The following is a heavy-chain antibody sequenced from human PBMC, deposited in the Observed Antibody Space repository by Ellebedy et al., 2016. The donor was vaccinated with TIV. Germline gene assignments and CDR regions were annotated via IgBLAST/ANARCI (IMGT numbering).Heavy chain of an antibody. J-gene: IGHJ5*02. Sequence: MPSETLSLTCGVSGGSINSDNYWSWVRQSPGRGLEWIGEVYHSGHTNYNPSLRSRVSISVDKSKSQFSLRLGSMTAADTAVYYCARDWTRGGGYFASWFDPWGQGTPVTVSS. D-gene: IGHD2/OR15-2a*01. CDR3: ARDWTRGGGYFASWFDP. CDR2: VYHSGHT. CDR1: GGSINSDNY. V-gene: IGHV4-4*02.